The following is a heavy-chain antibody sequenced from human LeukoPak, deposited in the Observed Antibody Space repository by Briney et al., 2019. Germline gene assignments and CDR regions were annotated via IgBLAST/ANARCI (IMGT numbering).Heavy chain of an antibody. CDR2: VNHGGST. CDR3: ARGLLTTDDY. Sequence: SETLSLTCTVYGGSFSGYSWSWIRQPPGKGLEWIGEVNHGGSTNYNPPLKSRVTISVDTSKNQFSLKVRSVTAADTAVYYCARGLLTTDDYWGQGTLVTVSS. D-gene: IGHD3-3*01. V-gene: IGHV4-34*01. J-gene: IGHJ4*02. CDR1: GGSFSGYS.